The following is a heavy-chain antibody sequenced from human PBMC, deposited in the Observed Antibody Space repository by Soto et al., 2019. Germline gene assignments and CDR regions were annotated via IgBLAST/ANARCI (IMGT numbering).Heavy chain of an antibody. Sequence: ASVKVSCKASGYTFTSYAMHWVRQAPGQRLEWMGWISADNGNTNYAQKFQGRVTMTTDTSTSTAYMELRSLRSDDTAVYYCARVHPRVTMVRGVISQIPNDYWGQGTLVTVSS. CDR3: ARVHPRVTMVRGVISQIPNDY. CDR1: GYTFTSYA. J-gene: IGHJ4*02. V-gene: IGHV1-3*01. CDR2: ISADNGNT. D-gene: IGHD3-10*01.